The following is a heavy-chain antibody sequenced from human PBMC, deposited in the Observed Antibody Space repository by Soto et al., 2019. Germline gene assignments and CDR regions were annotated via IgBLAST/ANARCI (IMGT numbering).Heavy chain of an antibody. CDR1: GGSFSGYY. D-gene: IGHD3-10*01. V-gene: IGHV4-34*01. Sequence: SETLSLTCAVYGGSFSGYYWSWIRQPPGKGLEWIGEINHSGSTNYNPSLKSRVTISLDTSKNQFSLKLSSVTAADTAVYYCARGRRGHYYGSGSYGGPWGQGTLVTVSS. CDR3: ARGRRGHYYGSGSYGGP. CDR2: INHSGST. J-gene: IGHJ5*02.